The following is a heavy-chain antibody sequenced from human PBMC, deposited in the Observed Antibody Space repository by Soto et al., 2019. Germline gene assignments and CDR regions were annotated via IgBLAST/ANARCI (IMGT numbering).Heavy chain of an antibody. CDR3: AKAWEYIWGSYPRGLDY. D-gene: IGHD3-16*02. V-gene: IGHV3-23*01. J-gene: IGHJ4*02. CDR1: GFTFSNFA. CDR2: ISRTGGAA. Sequence: EVQLLESGGGLVQPGGSLSLSCAASGFTFSNFAMFWVRQAPGQGLEWVTYISRTGGAAHYADSVNGRYTISRDNSKNPPFLPTDRLRAEDPAVYYCAKAWEYIWGSYPRGLDYWGQGTLVTVSS.